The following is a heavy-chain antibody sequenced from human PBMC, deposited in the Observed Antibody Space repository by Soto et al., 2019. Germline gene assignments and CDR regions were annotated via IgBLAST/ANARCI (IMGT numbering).Heavy chain of an antibody. V-gene: IGHV1-8*01. CDR3: SREVNFYGLDV. Sequence: SVTVCCKASVYTFTSYDIKWVRQATGQGLEWMGWMNPNSGNTGYAQKFQGRVTMTRNTSISTAYMELSSLRSEDTAVYYCSREVNFYGLDVWGQGTTVTVSS. CDR2: MNPNSGNT. CDR1: VYTFTSYD. J-gene: IGHJ6*02.